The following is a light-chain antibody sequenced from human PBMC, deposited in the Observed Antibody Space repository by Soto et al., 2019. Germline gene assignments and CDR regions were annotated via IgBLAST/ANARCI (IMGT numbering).Light chain of an antibody. V-gene: IGKV3-15*01. CDR1: QSVSIN. CDR2: GAS. J-gene: IGKJ5*01. CDR3: KQYKEWPQFT. Sequence: DILLTQSPSSLSVSPVYRSTISCMASQSVSINVAWYQQKHGQAPRLLLLGASTRATGSPARFSGSGSGTEFTLSISSLQSEDFAVYYCKQYKEWPQFTFGQGTRLEIK.